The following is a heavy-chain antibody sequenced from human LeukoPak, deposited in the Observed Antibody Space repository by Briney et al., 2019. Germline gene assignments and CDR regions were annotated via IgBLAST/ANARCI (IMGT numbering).Heavy chain of an antibody. D-gene: IGHD5-18*01. J-gene: IGHJ4*02. CDR2: MYYSGTT. CDR1: GGSISSYY. CDR3: ARQQIYVDTGLVDYFDY. V-gene: IGHV4-59*01. Sequence: SETLSLTCTVSGGSISSYYWSWIRQPPGKGLEWIGYMYYSGTTNYNPSLRSRVIISADTSKNQFSLQVSSVAAADTAVYYCARQQIYVDTGLVDYFDYWGQGILVTVSS.